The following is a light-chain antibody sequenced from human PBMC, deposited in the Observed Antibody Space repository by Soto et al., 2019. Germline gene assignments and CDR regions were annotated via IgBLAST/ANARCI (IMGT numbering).Light chain of an antibody. CDR1: QSIYKW. V-gene: IGKV1-5*01. J-gene: IGKJ1*01. CDR3: QQYNTYWT. CDR2: EAT. Sequence: DIPMTQSPSTLSASVGDRVTITCRASQSIYKWLAWYQQKPGKAPSLLIYEATNLENGVPSRFSGSGSETEFTLTISSLQPDDVATYYCQQYNTYWTFGQGTKVEIK.